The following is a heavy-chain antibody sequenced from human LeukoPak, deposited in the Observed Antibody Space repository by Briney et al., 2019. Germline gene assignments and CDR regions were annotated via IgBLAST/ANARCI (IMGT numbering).Heavy chain of an antibody. J-gene: IGHJ4*02. D-gene: IGHD6-19*01. CDR3: ATKQWLAPPPDS. CDR2: INTDGTVT. Sequence: PGGSLRLSCAASGFTFSKDWMLWVRQAPGKGLESVSRINTDGTVTTYADSVKGRFTVSRDSADNTMFLQMNSVRDEDTAVYYCATKQWLAPPPDSWGQGTPVTVSS. V-gene: IGHV3-74*01. CDR1: GFTFSKDW.